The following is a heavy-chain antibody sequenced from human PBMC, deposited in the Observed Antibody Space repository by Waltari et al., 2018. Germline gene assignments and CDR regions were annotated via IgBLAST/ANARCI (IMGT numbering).Heavy chain of an antibody. J-gene: IGHJ4*02. D-gene: IGHD2-2*01. CDR2: IYYSGST. V-gene: IGHV4-59*11. CDR1: GGSISSHY. Sequence: QVQLQESGPGLVKPSETLSLTCTVSGGSISSHYWSWIRQPPGKGLEWIGYIYYSGSTNYTPSLKSRVTISVDTSKNQFSLKLSSVTAADTAVYYCARMTYWGSTSRFDYWGQGTLVTVSS. CDR3: ARMTYWGSTSRFDY.